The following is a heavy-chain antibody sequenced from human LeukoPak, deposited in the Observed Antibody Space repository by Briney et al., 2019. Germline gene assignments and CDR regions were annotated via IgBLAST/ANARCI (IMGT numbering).Heavy chain of an antibody. CDR3: ARDAVAGAEDY. D-gene: IGHD6-19*01. CDR1: GGTFSSYA. Sequence: ASVKVSCKASGGTFSSYAISWVRQAPGQGLEWMGRIIPILGIANYAQKFQGRVTITADKSTSTAYMELSSLRSEDTAVYYCARDAVAGAEDYWGQGTLVTVSS. CDR2: IIPILGIA. J-gene: IGHJ4*02. V-gene: IGHV1-69*04.